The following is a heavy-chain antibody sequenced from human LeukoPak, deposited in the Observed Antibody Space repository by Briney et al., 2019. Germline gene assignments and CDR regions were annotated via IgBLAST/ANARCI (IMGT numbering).Heavy chain of an antibody. V-gene: IGHV3-33*01. CDR3: ARPASPGETYRELDY. CDR1: GFTFSSYG. J-gene: IGHJ4*02. D-gene: IGHD3-16*01. Sequence: GGSLRLSCAASGFTFSSYGMHWVRQAPGKGLEWVAVIWYDGSNKYYAASVKGRFTISRDNSKNTLYLQMNSLRAEDTAVYYCARPASPGETYRELDYWGQGTLVTVSS. CDR2: IWYDGSNK.